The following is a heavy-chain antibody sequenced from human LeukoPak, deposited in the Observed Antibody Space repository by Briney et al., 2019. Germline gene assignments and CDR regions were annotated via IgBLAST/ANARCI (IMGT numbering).Heavy chain of an antibody. V-gene: IGHV4-34*01. CDR1: GGSFSGCY. CDR2: INHSGST. J-gene: IGHJ4*02. D-gene: IGHD1-1*01. CDR3: ARGHWKLDY. Sequence: PSETLSLTCAVYGGSFSGCYWSWIRQPPGKGLEWIGEINHSGSTNYNPSLKSRVTISVDTSKNQFSLKLSSVTAADTAVYYCARGHWKLDYWGQGTLVTVSS.